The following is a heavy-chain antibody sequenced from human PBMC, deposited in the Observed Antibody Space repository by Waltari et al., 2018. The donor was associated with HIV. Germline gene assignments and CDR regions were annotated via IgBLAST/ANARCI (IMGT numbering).Heavy chain of an antibody. CDR1: GGSFSGSY. Sequence: QVQLRQWGAGLLKPSETLSLTCAVYGGSFSGSYWSWIRKPPGQGRGWIGEINHSGSTNYNPSLKSRVTISVDTSKNQFSLKLTSVTAADTAVFYCARARLVSRGQYCSTTSCLPHYYYYYGMDVWGQGTTVTVSS. D-gene: IGHD2-2*01. J-gene: IGHJ6*02. CDR2: INHSGST. V-gene: IGHV4-34*01. CDR3: ARARLVSRGQYCSTTSCLPHYYYYYGMDV.